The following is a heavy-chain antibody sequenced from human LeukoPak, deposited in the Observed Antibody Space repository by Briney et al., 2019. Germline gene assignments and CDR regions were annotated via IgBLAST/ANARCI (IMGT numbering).Heavy chain of an antibody. J-gene: IGHJ4*02. D-gene: IGHD4-17*01. CDR3: ARLTVATELYFDD. CDR2: MNPTSGNT. V-gene: IGHV1-8*01. CDR1: GYTFASYD. Sequence: GASVKVSCKASGYTFASYDINWVRQATGQGLEWMGWMNPTSGNTGYAKKFHGRVTTTRNTSMSTAYMELSSLRSEDTAVYYCARLTVATELYFDDSGQGTLVIVSS.